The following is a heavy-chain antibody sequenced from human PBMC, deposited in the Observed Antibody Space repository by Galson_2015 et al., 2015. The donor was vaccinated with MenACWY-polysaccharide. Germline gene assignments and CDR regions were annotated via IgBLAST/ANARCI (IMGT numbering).Heavy chain of an antibody. Sequence: ETLSLTCTVSGGSISSRSYYWGWTRQPPGKGLEWIGSIYYSGSTYYNPSLKSRVTISVDTSKNQFSLKLSSVTAADTAVYYCARHLQLWLNRGFDYWGQGTLVTVSS. CDR3: ARHLQLWLNRGFDY. D-gene: IGHD5-18*01. J-gene: IGHJ4*02. V-gene: IGHV4-39*01. CDR1: GGSISSRSYY. CDR2: IYYSGST.